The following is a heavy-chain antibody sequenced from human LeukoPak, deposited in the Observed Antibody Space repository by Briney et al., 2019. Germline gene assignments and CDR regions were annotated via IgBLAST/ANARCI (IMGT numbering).Heavy chain of an antibody. CDR2: IYSGGST. CDR3: ARGISSSSCCHFDH. J-gene: IGHJ4*02. CDR1: GFTVSSTY. D-gene: IGHD2-2*01. V-gene: IGHV3-66*02. Sequence: GGSLRLSCAASGFTVSSTYMTWVRQAPGKGLEWVSVIYSGGSTYSADSVKGRFTISRDNSKNTLYLEMNSLRAEDTAVHYCARGISSSSCCHFDHWGQRTLVTVSS.